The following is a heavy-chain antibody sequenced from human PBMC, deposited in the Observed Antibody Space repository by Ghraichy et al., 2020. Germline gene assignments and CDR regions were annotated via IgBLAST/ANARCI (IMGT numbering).Heavy chain of an antibody. V-gene: IGHV3-7*01. D-gene: IGHD2-2*01. J-gene: IGHJ4*01. CDR3: AKKVTSCSSTSCYGLDY. CDR2: IGRDGSEK. CDR1: GFTFNNDW. Sequence: GGSLRLSCAASGFTFNNDWMAWVGQAPGKGLEWVANIGRDGSEKYYVDSVKGRFITTRDNAKTLLYLQMNSMRAEDTAVYYCAKKVTSCSSTSCYGLDYWCHGTLVTFSS.